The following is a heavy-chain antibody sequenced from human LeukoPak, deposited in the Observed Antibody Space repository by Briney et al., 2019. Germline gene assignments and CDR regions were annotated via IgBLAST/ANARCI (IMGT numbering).Heavy chain of an antibody. V-gene: IGHV4-34*01. Sequence: SETLSLTCAVYGGSFSGYYWSWIRQPPGKGLEWIGEINHSGSTNYNPSLKSRVTISVDTSKNQFSLKLSSVTAADTAVYYCAISSGWYGNYWGQGTLVTVSS. CDR1: GGSFSGYY. CDR2: INHSGST. D-gene: IGHD6-19*01. J-gene: IGHJ4*02. CDR3: AISSGWYGNY.